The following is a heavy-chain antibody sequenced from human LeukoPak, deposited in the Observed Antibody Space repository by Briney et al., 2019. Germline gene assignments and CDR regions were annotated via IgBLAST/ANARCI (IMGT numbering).Heavy chain of an antibody. D-gene: IGHD6-19*01. Sequence: GGSLTLSCAASGFTFGSYAMHWVRQAPGKGLEWVAVISYDGRNKYYADSVKGRFTISRDHSKNTLYLQMNSLRAEDTAVYYCARGDHAVAGRPGGWTYYYYYGMDVWGKGTTVTVSS. V-gene: IGHV3-30*04. CDR3: ARGDHAVAGRPGGWTYYYYYGMDV. CDR2: ISYDGRNK. CDR1: GFTFGSYA. J-gene: IGHJ6*04.